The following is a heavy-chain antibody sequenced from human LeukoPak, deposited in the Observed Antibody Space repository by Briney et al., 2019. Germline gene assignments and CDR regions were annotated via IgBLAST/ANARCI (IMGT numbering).Heavy chain of an antibody. D-gene: IGHD3-9*01. Sequence: GGSLRLSCVASGFTLSTYGMHWVRQAPGKGLEWVAVISSDGSNKYYGDSVKGRLTISRDNSKNTVYLQMDSLRDEDTAVYYCARAHTGRDLRYFEWFFWGQGTLVTVSS. V-gene: IGHV3-30*03. CDR1: GFTLSTYG. J-gene: IGHJ4*02. CDR3: ARAHTGRDLRYFEWFF. CDR2: ISSDGSNK.